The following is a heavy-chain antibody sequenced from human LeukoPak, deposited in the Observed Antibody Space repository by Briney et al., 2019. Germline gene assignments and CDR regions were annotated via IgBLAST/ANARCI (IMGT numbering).Heavy chain of an antibody. D-gene: IGHD3-10*02. CDR2: ISSSGSTI. CDR1: GFTFSSYE. Sequence: GGSLRLSCAASGFTFSSYEMNWIRQAPGKVLVWVSYISSSGSTIYYADSVKGRFTISRDNAKNSLYLQMNSLRAEDTAVYYCAELGITMIGGVWGKGTTVTISS. J-gene: IGHJ6*04. V-gene: IGHV3-48*03. CDR3: AELGITMIGGV.